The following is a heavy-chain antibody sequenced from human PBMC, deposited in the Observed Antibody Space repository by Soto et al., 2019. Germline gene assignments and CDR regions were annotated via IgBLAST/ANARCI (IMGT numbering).Heavy chain of an antibody. CDR3: ARRLYGDYDY. J-gene: IGHJ4*02. CDR1: GYSFTTSG. CDR2: ISTYNGNT. D-gene: IGHD4-17*01. V-gene: IGHV1-18*01. Sequence: QAQLVQSGAEVKEPGASVKVSCKASGYSFTTSGITWLRQAPGQGLEWMGWISTYNGNTNYAQKLQDRFTLTTDTSTSTAYMELRSLRSDDTAVYYCARRLYGDYDYWCQGTLVTVSS.